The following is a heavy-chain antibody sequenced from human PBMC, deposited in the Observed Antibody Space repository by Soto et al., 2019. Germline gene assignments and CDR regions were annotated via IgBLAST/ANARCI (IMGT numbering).Heavy chain of an antibody. CDR1: GFTFDSDA. Sequence: GGSLRLSCVGSGFTFDSDAISWVRQAPGERLQWIAAISGSADGTDYAHSVRGRFTISRDNAKKTVHLQMDSLRVEDTAVYFCAKDTVGGYSFWSGYYSDGLDVWGQGTLVTVSS. J-gene: IGHJ3*01. CDR2: ISGSADGT. V-gene: IGHV3-23*01. D-gene: IGHD3-3*01. CDR3: AKDTVGGYSFWSGYYSDGLDV.